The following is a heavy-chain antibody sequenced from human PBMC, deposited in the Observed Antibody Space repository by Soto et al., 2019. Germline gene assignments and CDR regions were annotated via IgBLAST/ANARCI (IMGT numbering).Heavy chain of an antibody. CDR1: GGSFSGYY. V-gene: IGHV4-34*01. J-gene: IGHJ3*02. D-gene: IGHD4-17*01. CDR3: AKMTTVTTRGAFDI. Sequence: SETLSLTCAVYGGSFSGYYWSWIRQPPGKGLEWIGEINHSGSTNYNPSLKSRVTISVDTSKNQFSLKLSSVTAADTAVYYCAKMTTVTTRGAFDIWGQGTLVTVSS. CDR2: INHSGST.